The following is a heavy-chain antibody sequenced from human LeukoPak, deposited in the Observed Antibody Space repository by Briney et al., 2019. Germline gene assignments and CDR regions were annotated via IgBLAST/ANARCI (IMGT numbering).Heavy chain of an antibody. Sequence: GGSLRLSCAGSGFTFSSYSMNWVRQAPGKGLEWVSSISSSSSYIYYADSVKGRFTISRDNAKNSLYLQMNSLRAEDTAVYYCARGGGSYYEVDYWGQGTLVTVSS. CDR1: GFTFSSYS. CDR3: ARGGGSYYEVDY. CDR2: ISSSSSYI. J-gene: IGHJ4*02. V-gene: IGHV3-21*01. D-gene: IGHD1-26*01.